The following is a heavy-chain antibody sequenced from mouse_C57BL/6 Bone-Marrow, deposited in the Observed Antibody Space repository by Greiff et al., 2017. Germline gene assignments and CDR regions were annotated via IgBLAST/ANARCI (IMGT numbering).Heavy chain of an antibody. V-gene: IGHV1-50*01. D-gene: IGHD2-4*01. CDR3: ARRGLRPFAY. CDR2: IDPSDSYT. CDR1: GYTFTSYW. Sequence: QVQLQQSGAELVKPGASVKLSCKASGYTFTSYWMQWVKQRPGQGLEWIGEIDPSDSYTNYNQKFKGKATLTVDTSSSTAYMQLSSLTSEDSAVYYCARRGLRPFAYWGQGTLVTVSA. J-gene: IGHJ3*01.